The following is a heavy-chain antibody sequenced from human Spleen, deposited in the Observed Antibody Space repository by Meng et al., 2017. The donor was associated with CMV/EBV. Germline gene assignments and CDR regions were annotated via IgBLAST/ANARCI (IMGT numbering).Heavy chain of an antibody. Sequence: GGSLRLSCAASGFTFSSYAMSWVRHGPGKGLEWVSTIDASGSDTHYADSVKGRFTISRDDSKSTVSLQMNSLRADDTAVYYCATEAGSFNPFDYWGQGTLVTVSS. J-gene: IGHJ4*02. D-gene: IGHD6-25*01. CDR1: GFTFSSYA. CDR3: ATEAGSFNPFDY. V-gene: IGHV3-23*05. CDR2: IDASGSDT.